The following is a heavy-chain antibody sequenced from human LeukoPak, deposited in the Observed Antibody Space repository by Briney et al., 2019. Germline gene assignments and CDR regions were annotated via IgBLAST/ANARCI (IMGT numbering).Heavy chain of an antibody. Sequence: GESLKIFCKGSGYSFTNYWIGWVGQMPGKGLEWMGRIDPSDSYTNYSPSFQGHVTISADKSISTAYLQWSSLKTSDTAMYYCARHSAMTTVTTGFWNFDYWGKGTLVTVSS. CDR3: ARHSAMTTVTTGFWNFDY. J-gene: IGHJ4*02. CDR1: GYSFTNYW. CDR2: IDPSDSYT. V-gene: IGHV5-10-1*01. D-gene: IGHD4-17*01.